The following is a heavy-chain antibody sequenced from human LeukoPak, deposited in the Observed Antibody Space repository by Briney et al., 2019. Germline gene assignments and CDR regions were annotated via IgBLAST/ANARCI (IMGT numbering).Heavy chain of an antibody. CDR3: ASDGEALDY. CDR1: GFTFSSYA. Sequence: PGGSLRLSCAASGFTFSSYAMHWVRQAPGKGLEWVAVISYDGSNKYYADSVKGRFTISRDNSKNTLYLQMNSLRAEDTAVYYCASDGEALDYWGQGTLVTVSS. J-gene: IGHJ4*02. V-gene: IGHV3-30*04. D-gene: IGHD3-10*01. CDR2: ISYDGSNK.